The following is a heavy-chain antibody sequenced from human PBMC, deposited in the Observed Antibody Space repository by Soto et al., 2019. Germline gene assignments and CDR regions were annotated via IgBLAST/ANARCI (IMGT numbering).Heavy chain of an antibody. D-gene: IGHD3-10*01. CDR1: GDTFNFYS. Sequence: QVQLVQSGAEVKRPGSSVKVSCKASGDTFNFYSINWVRQAPGLGLEWMGRVNPILSMSNYAQRFQGRVTMNADKSTSTAYMELSGLRSEDTAIDYCATSYGSGYRAFDFWGQGALVTVSS. V-gene: IGHV1-69*04. CDR3: ATSYGSGYRAFDF. J-gene: IGHJ4*02. CDR2: VNPILSMS.